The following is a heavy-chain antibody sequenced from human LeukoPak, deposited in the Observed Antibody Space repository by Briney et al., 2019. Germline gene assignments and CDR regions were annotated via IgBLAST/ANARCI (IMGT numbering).Heavy chain of an antibody. D-gene: IGHD3-10*01. Sequence: SETLSLTCAVYGESLSGNYWSWIRQSPGKGLEWIGEINDSGSTNYNPSLKSRVTISVDTSKNQFSLKLSSVTAADTAVYYCARVDYYGSGSHDWGQGTLVTVSS. CDR2: INDSGST. CDR3: ARVDYYGSGSHD. CDR1: GESLSGNY. J-gene: IGHJ4*02. V-gene: IGHV4-34*01.